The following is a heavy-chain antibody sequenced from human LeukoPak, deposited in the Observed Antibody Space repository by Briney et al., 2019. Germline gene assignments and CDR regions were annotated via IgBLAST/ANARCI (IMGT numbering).Heavy chain of an antibody. CDR2: IYHSGST. Sequence: SGTLSLTCAVSGGSISSSNWWSWVRQPPGKGLEWIGEIYHSGSTNYNPSLKSRVTILMDASKTQFSLKLNSVTAADTAVYYCARHRGDYGDYSFFDYWGQGILVTVSS. V-gene: IGHV4-4*02. CDR1: GGSISSSNW. CDR3: ARHRGDYGDYSFFDY. J-gene: IGHJ4*02. D-gene: IGHD4-17*01.